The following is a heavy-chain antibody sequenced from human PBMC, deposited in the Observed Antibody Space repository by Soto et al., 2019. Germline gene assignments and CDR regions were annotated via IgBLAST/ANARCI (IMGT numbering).Heavy chain of an antibody. D-gene: IGHD6-19*01. Sequence: QVQLVQSGAEVKKPGASVKVSCKASGYSFTSYGIRWVRQAPGQGLEWMGWISAYNGNTKYAQKLQGRVTMTTDTATSTAYMELRSLRSDDTAVDYCARDLAVALIDYWGQGTLVTVSS. CDR3: ARDLAVALIDY. J-gene: IGHJ4*02. V-gene: IGHV1-18*01. CDR2: ISAYNGNT. CDR1: GYSFTSYG.